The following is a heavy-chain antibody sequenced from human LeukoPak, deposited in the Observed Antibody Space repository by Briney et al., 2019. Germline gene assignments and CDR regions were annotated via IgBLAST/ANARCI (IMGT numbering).Heavy chain of an antibody. CDR3: ARGPHSGNYYFDY. D-gene: IGHD1-26*01. CDR2: INPNSGGT. Sequence: ASVKVSCKASGYAFSGYYMHWVRQAPGQGLEWMGWINPNSGGTNYAQKFQGRVTMTRDTSISTAYMELSRLSSDDTAVYYCARGPHSGNYYFDYWGQGTLVTVSS. CDR1: GYAFSGYY. J-gene: IGHJ4*02. V-gene: IGHV1-2*02.